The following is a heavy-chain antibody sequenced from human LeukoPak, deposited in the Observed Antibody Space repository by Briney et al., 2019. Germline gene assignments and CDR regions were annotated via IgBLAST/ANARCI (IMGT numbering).Heavy chain of an antibody. Sequence: SSETLSLTCTVSGGSISSYHWSWIRQPPGKGLECIGFIYYSGSTYYNPSLKSRVTISVDTSKNQFSLKLSSVTAADTAVYYCARVGSGRTFDYWGQGTLVTGSS. V-gene: IGHV4-59*01. CDR1: GGSISSYH. J-gene: IGHJ4*02. CDR3: ARVGSGRTFDY. CDR2: IYYSGST. D-gene: IGHD3-10*01.